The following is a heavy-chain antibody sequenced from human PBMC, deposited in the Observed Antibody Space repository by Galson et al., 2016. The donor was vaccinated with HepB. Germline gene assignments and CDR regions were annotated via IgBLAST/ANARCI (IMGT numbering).Heavy chain of an antibody. J-gene: IGHJ4*02. V-gene: IGHV1-3*01. CDR3: ARGSMEFDY. CDR2: INAGKGNT. Sequence: SVKVSCKASGYTFRNYAIHWVRQAPGQTLEWMGSINAGKGNTKYSQKFQDRVTFIRDTSASTAYMELSSLKSEDTAVYYCARGSMEFDYWGQGTLVTVSS. D-gene: IGHD2/OR15-2a*01. CDR1: GYTFRNYA.